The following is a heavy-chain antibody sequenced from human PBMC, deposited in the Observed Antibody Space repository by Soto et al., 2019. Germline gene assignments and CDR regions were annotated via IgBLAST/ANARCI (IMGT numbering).Heavy chain of an antibody. D-gene: IGHD3-10*01. CDR2: INHSGST. Sequence: SETLSLTCAVYGGSFSGYYWSWIRQPPGKGLEWIGEINHSGSTNYNPSLKSRVTISVDTSKNQFSLKLSSVTAADTAVYYCARVYVSGSYLNPSYNGMDVWGQRTTVTVSS. CDR3: ARVYVSGSYLNPSYNGMDV. CDR1: GGSFSGYY. J-gene: IGHJ6*02. V-gene: IGHV4-34*01.